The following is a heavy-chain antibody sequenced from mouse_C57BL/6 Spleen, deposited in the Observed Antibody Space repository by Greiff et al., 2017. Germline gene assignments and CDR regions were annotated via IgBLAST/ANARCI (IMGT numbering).Heavy chain of an antibody. J-gene: IGHJ3*01. CDR2: INPNNGGT. Sequence: EVKLVESGPELVKPGASVKIPCKASGYTFTDYNMDWVKQSHGKSLEWIGDINPNNGGTIYNQKFKGKATLTVDKSSSTAYMELRSLTSEDTAVYYCARSYSNPCAYWGQGTLVTVSA. CDR1: GYTFTDYN. V-gene: IGHV1-18*01. D-gene: IGHD2-5*01. CDR3: ARSYSNPCAY.